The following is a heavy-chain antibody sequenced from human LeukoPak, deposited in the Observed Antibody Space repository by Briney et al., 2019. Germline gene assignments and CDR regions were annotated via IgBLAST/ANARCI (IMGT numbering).Heavy chain of an antibody. V-gene: IGHV3-21*01. CDR3: ARGFRGYSYGYGSDY. J-gene: IGHJ4*02. D-gene: IGHD5-18*01. CDR2: ISSSSSYI. CDR1: GFTFSSYS. Sequence: GGSLRLSCAASGFTFSSYSMNWVRQAPGKGLEWVSSISSSSSYIYYADSVKGRFTISRDNAKNSLYLQMNSLRAEDTAVYYCARGFRGYSYGYGSDYWGQGTLVTVSS.